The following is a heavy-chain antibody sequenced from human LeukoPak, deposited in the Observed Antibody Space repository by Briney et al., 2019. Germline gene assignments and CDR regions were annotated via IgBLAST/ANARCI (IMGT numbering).Heavy chain of an antibody. CDR2: MSGSGDST. CDR1: GFTFSNYA. CDR3: AKHGLPLVVISAPLDY. J-gene: IGHJ4*02. D-gene: IGHD2-15*01. V-gene: IGHV3-23*01. Sequence: PGGSLRLSCAASGFTFSNYAMSWVRQAPGKGLEWVSVMSGSGDSTNYADSVKGRFTISRDNSKNTVYLQMNNLRAEDTAVYYCAKHGLPLVVISAPLDYWGQGTLVTVAS.